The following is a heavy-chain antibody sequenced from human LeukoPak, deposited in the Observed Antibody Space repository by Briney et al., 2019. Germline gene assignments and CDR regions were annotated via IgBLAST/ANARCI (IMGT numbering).Heavy chain of an antibody. CDR1: GFTLSSYS. CDR3: TKKGRGSFDY. Sequence: GGSLRLSCAASGFTLSSYSMNWVRQAPGKGLEWVSSISSSSSYRYYADSVKGRFTISRDNAKNSLYLQMNSLRAEDTAVYYCTKKGRGSFDYWGQGTLVTVSS. V-gene: IGHV3-21*01. CDR2: ISSSSSYR. J-gene: IGHJ4*02.